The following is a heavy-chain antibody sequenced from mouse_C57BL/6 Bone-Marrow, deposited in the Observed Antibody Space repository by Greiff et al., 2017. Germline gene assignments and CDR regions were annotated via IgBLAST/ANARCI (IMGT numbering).Heavy chain of an antibody. V-gene: IGHV1-69*01. J-gene: IGHJ2*01. CDR1: GYPFPSYW. CDR2: IDPSDSYT. D-gene: IGHD1-2*01. CDR3: ARLGERPYYFDY. Sequence: HVQLQQPGAELVMPGASVKLSCKASGYPFPSYWMHWVKQRPGQGLEWIGEIDPSDSYTNYNQKFKGKSTLTVDKSSSTAYMQLSSLTSEDSAVYYCARLGERPYYFDYWGQGTTLTVSS.